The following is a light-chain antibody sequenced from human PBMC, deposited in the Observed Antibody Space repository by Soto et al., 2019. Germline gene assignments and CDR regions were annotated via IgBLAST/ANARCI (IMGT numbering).Light chain of an antibody. CDR2: SNN. Sequence: QSVLTQPPSASGTPGQRVTISCSGSNSNVGNNTVNWYQQLPGTAPKLLIESNNERPSGVPDRFSGSKSATSASLAISGLQSEDEADYYCSAWDDRLNGWLFGGGTQ. J-gene: IGLJ3*02. V-gene: IGLV1-44*01. CDR3: SAWDDRLNGWL. CDR1: NSNVGNNT.